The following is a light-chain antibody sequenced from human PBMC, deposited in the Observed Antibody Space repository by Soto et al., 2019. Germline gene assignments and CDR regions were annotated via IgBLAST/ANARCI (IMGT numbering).Light chain of an antibody. CDR2: GAS. V-gene: IGKV3-20*01. CDR1: QSVSSSY. J-gene: IGKJ4*01. CDR3: QQYDNSPLT. Sequence: VFLPVSRTLSLSPSGRATLSFSVSQSVSSSYLAWYQQKPGQAPRLLIYGASSRATGIPDRFSGSGSGTDFTLTISRLESEDFAVYYCQQYDNSPLTFGGGTQVDIK.